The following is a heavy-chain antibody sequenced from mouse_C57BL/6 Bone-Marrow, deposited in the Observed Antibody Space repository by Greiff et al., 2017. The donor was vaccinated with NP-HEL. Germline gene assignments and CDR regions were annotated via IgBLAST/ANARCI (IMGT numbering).Heavy chain of an antibody. D-gene: IGHD1-1*01. V-gene: IGHV1-15*01. J-gene: IGHJ2*01. CDR3: TRSTVVAPYYFDY. Sequence: QVQLQQSGAELVRPGASVTLSCKASGYTFTDYEMYWVKQTPVHGLEWIGAIDPETGGTAYNQKFKGKAILTADTSSSTAYMELRSLTSEDSAVYYCTRSTVVAPYYFDYWGQGTTLTVSS. CDR1: GYTFTDYE. CDR2: IDPETGGT.